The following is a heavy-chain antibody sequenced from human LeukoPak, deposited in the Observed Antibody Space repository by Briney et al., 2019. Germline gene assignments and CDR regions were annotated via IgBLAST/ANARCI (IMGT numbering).Heavy chain of an antibody. CDR2: IFHSGRT. D-gene: IGHD3-10*01. J-gene: IGHJ4*02. CDR1: GYSISSGYY. Sequence: SETLSLTCIVSGYSISSGYYWGWIRQPPGKGLEWIGSIFHSGRTYYNPSLQSRVTISVDTSKNQFSLKLSSVTAADTAVYYCASVLLPGGWGQGTLVTVSS. V-gene: IGHV4-38-2*02. CDR3: ASVLLPGG.